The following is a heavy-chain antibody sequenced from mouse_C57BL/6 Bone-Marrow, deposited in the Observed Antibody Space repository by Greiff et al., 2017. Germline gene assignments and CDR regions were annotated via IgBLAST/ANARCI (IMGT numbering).Heavy chain of an antibody. CDR3: ARDGAMVTAGNGFAY. CDR2: IDPSDSST. J-gene: IGHJ3*01. V-gene: IGHV1-59*01. CDR1: GYNFTSYW. D-gene: IGHD2-2*01. Sequence: QVQLQQPGAELVRPGTSVKLSCKASGYNFTSYWLHWVKQRPGQGLEWVGVIDPSDSSTNYNPKFKGKATLTVGKSSSTAYRQLISLKSEDSAVYYCARDGAMVTAGNGFAYWGQGTLVTVSA.